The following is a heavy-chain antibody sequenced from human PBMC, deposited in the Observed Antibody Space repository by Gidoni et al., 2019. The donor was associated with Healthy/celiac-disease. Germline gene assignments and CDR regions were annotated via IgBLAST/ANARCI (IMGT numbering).Heavy chain of an antibody. J-gene: IGHJ6*02. Sequence: EVQLVESGGGLLQPGRSLRHSCTAPGFTFGDYALIWVRQAPGKGLEGVGFIRSKVYGGTTEDVAAVKGRFAIARDDSKSIGYRKRNSLKTEDTAVYYCTRAPNPITIFGMDVWGQGTTVTVSS. D-gene: IGHD3-3*01. CDR2: IRSKVYGGTT. V-gene: IGHV3-49*04. CDR1: GFTFGDYA. CDR3: TRAPNPITIFGMDV.